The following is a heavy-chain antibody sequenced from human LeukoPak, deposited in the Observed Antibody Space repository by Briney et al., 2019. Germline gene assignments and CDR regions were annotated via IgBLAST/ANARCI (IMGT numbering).Heavy chain of an antibody. CDR1: GFTFSDYA. J-gene: IGHJ5*02. CDR3: VKDSRGTWFGELDL. V-gene: IGHV3-23*01. CDR2: TSGNGATT. Sequence: PGVSLRLSCAASGFTFSDYAMTWVRQAPGKGLEWVSATSGNGATTDYADSVKGRFTISRDNSKDTMYLQMNSLRAEDTAVYYCVKDSRGTWFGELDLWGQGTLVTVSS. D-gene: IGHD3-10*01.